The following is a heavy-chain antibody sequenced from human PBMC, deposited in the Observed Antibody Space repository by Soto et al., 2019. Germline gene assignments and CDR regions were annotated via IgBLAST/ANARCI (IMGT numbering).Heavy chain of an antibody. CDR1: GYTFSIYG. CDR2: TRPNNGNT. CDR3: VRDLDGSGSYYTDY. V-gene: IGHV1-18*01. Sequence: QIQLVQSGAEVKKPGASVKVSCKASGYTFSIYGINWVRQAPGQGLEWMGWTRPNNGNTKYAQNLKGRVTMTTDTSTNTAYMELRSLRPDDTAVYYCVRDLDGSGSYYTDYWGEGTLVTVSS. D-gene: IGHD3-10*01. J-gene: IGHJ4*02.